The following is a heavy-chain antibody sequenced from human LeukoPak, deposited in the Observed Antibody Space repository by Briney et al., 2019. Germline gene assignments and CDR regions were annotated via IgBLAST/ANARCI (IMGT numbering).Heavy chain of an antibody. CDR3: AKGDMDV. J-gene: IGHJ6*03. CDR1: GFTFSSYS. V-gene: IGHV3-9*03. Sequence: PGGSLRLSCAASGFTFSSYSMNWVRQAPGKGLEWVSGISWNSGSIGYADSVKGRFTISRDNAKNSLYLQMNSLRAEDMALYYCAKGDMDVWGKGTTVTVSS. CDR2: ISWNSGSI.